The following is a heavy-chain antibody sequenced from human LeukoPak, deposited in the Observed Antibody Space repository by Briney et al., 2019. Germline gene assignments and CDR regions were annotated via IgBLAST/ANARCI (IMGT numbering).Heavy chain of an antibody. J-gene: IGHJ4*02. CDR3: ARDPTCYYDSNGYSN. D-gene: IGHD3-22*01. Sequence: SETLSLTCTVSGGSISNYYWTWIRQPPGKGLEWIWNIYYSGSTNYNPSLESRVTISVDASKNQFFLKLSSVTAADTAVYYCARDPTCYYDSNGYSNWGQGTLVTVSS. CDR2: IYYSGST. V-gene: IGHV4-59*12. CDR1: GGSISNYY.